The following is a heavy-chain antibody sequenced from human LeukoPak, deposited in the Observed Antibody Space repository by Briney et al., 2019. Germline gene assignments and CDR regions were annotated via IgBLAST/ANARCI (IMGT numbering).Heavy chain of an antibody. CDR2: INNDGVST. J-gene: IGHJ4*02. Sequence: PGGSLRLSCAASGFTFCSYSMNWVRQVPGKGLEWLSRINNDGVSTSYADSVKGRFTISRDNAKNTLYLRMNSLRAEDTAIYYCARKPLSGGYGGTIDYWGQGTLVTVSS. CDR3: ARKPLSGGYGGTIDY. V-gene: IGHV3-74*01. CDR1: GFTFCSYS. D-gene: IGHD5-12*01.